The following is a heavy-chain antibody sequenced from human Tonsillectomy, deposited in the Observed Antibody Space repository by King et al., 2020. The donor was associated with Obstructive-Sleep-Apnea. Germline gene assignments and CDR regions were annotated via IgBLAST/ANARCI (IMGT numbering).Heavy chain of an antibody. CDR3: AKEDEMEDILTGYQDY. Sequence: VQLVESGGGLVQPGGPLRLSCAASGFTFSSYAMSWVRQAPGKGLEWVAAISGSGVSTYYADSGKGRFTISSDNSKNTLYLQMNSLRAEDTAVYYCAKEDEMEDILTGYQDYWGQGTLVTVSS. CDR1: GFTFSSYA. V-gene: IGHV3-23*04. CDR2: ISGSGVST. J-gene: IGHJ4*02. D-gene: IGHD3-9*01.